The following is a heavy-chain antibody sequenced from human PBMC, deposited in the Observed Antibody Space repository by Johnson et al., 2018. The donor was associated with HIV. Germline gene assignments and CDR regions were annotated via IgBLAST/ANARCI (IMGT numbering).Heavy chain of an antibody. D-gene: IGHD5-18*01. V-gene: IGHV3-20*04. J-gene: IGHJ3*02. CDR2: STWNGGST. Sequence: VQLVESGGGVVRPGGSLRVSCAASGFTFDDYGMSWVRQAPGKGLEWVSGSTWNGGSTGYGDSVKGRFPISRDNAKNSLYLQMNSLRAEDTAGYYCANGGYSYGYDAFDIWGQGTMVTVSS. CDR1: GFTFDDYG. CDR3: ANGGYSYGYDAFDI.